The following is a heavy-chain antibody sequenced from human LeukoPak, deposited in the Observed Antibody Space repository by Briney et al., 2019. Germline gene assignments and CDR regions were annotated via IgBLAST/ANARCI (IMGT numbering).Heavy chain of an antibody. CDR2: INQHGSEK. V-gene: IGHV3-7*01. J-gene: IGHJ5*02. CDR3: ARDAGRWFDP. Sequence: GGSLRLSCAASGFTFSTYWMSWVRQAPGKGLEWVANINQHGSEKYYVDSVKGRSTISRDNARNSLYLQMNSLRAEDTAVYYCARDAGRWFDPWGQGTLVTVSS. CDR1: GFTFSTYW. D-gene: IGHD6-13*01.